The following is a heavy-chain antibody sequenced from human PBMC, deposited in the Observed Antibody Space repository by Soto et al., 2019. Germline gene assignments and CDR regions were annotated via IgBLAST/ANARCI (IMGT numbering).Heavy chain of an antibody. D-gene: IGHD3-10*01. J-gene: IGHJ4*02. CDR2: ISAYNGNT. CDR3: ARDLLDYYGSGGSGFDY. V-gene: IGHV1-18*01. Sequence: QVQLVQSGAEVKKPGASVKVSCKASGYTFTSYGISWVRQAPGQGLEWMGWISAYNGNTNYAQKLQGRVTMTTDTSTSPAYMEVRSLRSDDTAVYYRARDLLDYYGSGGSGFDYWGQGTLVTVSS. CDR1: GYTFTSYG.